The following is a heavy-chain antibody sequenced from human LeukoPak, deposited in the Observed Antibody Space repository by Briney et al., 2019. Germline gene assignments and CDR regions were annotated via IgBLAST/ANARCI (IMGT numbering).Heavy chain of an antibody. CDR3: ASSTARYFDWSTIKGDYYYYMDV. CDR2: IYTSGST. J-gene: IGHJ6*03. Sequence: SETLSLTCTVSGGSISSYYWSWIRQPAGKGLEWIGRIYTSGSTNYNPSLKCRVTMSVVTSKNQFSLKLSSVTAADTAVYYCASSTARYFDWSTIKGDYYYYMDVWGKGTTVTISS. D-gene: IGHD3-9*01. V-gene: IGHV4-4*07. CDR1: GGSISSYY.